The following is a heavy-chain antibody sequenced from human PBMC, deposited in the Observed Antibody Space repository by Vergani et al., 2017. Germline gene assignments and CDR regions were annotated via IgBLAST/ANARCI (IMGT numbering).Heavy chain of an antibody. D-gene: IGHD2-2*01. CDR2: IYYSGST. Sequence: QVQLPESGPGLVKPSETLSLTCTVSGAAIKDFYWSWFRQPPGKGLEWIGYIYYSGSTNYNPSLKSRVTISVDTSKNQFSLKLSSVTAADTAVYYCARVPDLSRNYYYMDVWGKGTTVTVSS. V-gene: IGHV4-59*01. CDR3: ARVPDLSRNYYYMDV. CDR1: GAAIKDFY. J-gene: IGHJ6*03.